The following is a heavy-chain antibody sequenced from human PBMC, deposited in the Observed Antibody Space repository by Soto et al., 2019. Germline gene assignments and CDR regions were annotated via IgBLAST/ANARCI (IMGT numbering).Heavy chain of an antibody. Sequence: GASVKVSCKASGYTFTSYDINWVRQATGQGLEWMGWMNPNSGNTGYAQKFQGRVTMTRNTSISTAYMELSSLRSEDTAVYYCARTYSSSWYEYYYYYGMDVWGQGTTVTVSS. CDR1: GYTFTSYD. V-gene: IGHV1-8*01. CDR3: ARTYSSSWYEYYYYYGMDV. D-gene: IGHD6-13*01. J-gene: IGHJ6*02. CDR2: MNPNSGNT.